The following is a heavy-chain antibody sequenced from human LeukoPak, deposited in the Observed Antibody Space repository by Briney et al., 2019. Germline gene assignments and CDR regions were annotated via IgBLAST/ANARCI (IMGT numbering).Heavy chain of an antibody. V-gene: IGHV1-69*04. CDR2: IIPILGIA. J-gene: IGHJ4*02. D-gene: IGHD3-22*01. CDR1: GHTFTSYG. Sequence: GASVKVSCKASGHTFTSYGISWVRQAPGQGLEWMGRIIPILGIANYAQKFQGRVTITADKSTSTAYMELSSLRSEDTAVYYCARGVVVSLYYFDYWGQGTLVTVSS. CDR3: ARGVVVSLYYFDY.